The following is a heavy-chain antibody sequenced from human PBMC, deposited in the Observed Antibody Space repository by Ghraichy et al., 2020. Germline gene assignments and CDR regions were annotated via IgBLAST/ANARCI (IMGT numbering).Heavy chain of an antibody. Sequence: GGSLRLSCSASGFTFSSYAMHWVRQAPGKGLEYVSAISSNGGSTYYADSVKGRFTISRDNSKNTLYLQMSSLRAEDTAVYYCVKSKGVGYYDSSGYLLDAFGIWGQGKMVTVSS. J-gene: IGHJ3*02. V-gene: IGHV3-64D*06. CDR2: ISSNGGST. CDR3: VKSKGVGYYDSSGYLLDAFGI. D-gene: IGHD3-22*01. CDR1: GFTFSSYA.